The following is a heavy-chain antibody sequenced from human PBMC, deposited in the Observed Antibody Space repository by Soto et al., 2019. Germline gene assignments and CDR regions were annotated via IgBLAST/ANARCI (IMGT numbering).Heavy chain of an antibody. V-gene: IGHV1-69*13. CDR3: AREEYSSSSIYYYGMDV. J-gene: IGHJ6*02. D-gene: IGHD6-6*01. CDR1: GGTFSSYA. Sequence: SVKVSCKASGGTFSSYAISGVRQAPGQGLEWMGGIIPIFGTANYAQKFQGRVTITADESTRTAYMELSSLRSEDTAVYYCAREEYSSSSIYYYGMDVWGQGTAVAVSS. CDR2: IIPIFGTA.